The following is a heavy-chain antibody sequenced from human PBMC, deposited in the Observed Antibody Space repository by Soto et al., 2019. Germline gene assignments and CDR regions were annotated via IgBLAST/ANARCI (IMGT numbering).Heavy chain of an antibody. CDR2: ISGSGGST. V-gene: IGHV3-23*01. Sequence: VGSLRLSCAASGFTFSSYAMSWVRQAPGKGLEWVSAISGSGGSTYYADSVKGRFTISRDNSKNTLYLQMNSLRAEDTAVYYCAKEILGGDYGQSVDYWGQGTLVTVSS. CDR3: AKEILGGDYGQSVDY. CDR1: GFTFSSYA. D-gene: IGHD4-17*01. J-gene: IGHJ4*02.